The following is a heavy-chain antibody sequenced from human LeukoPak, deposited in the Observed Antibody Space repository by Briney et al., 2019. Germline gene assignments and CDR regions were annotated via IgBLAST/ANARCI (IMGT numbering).Heavy chain of an antibody. CDR3: ARDYHFGQADF. CDR2: IGQDGTVT. D-gene: IGHD2/OR15-2a*01. CDR1: GFPFSQYW. J-gene: IGHJ4*02. Sequence: GGSLRLSCTASGFPFSQYWIHWVRQAPGKGLVLVSSIGQDGTVTVYADAVKGRSTISRDNAKSTLSLQLSSLSVNDTAVYYCARDYHFGQADFWGQGALVTVSS. V-gene: IGHV3-74*01.